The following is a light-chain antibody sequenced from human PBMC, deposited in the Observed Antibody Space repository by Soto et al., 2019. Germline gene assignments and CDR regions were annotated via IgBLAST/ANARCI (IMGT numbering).Light chain of an antibody. Sequence: QSALTQPASVSGSPGQSITISCTGASSAVGGNNYVSWYQQYPGKAPKLMVCDVSNRPSGVSNRFSGSKSGNTASLTISGLQAEDEADYYCSSFTGTSHVFGTGTQLTVL. CDR3: SSFTGTSHV. J-gene: IGLJ1*01. CDR1: SSAVGGNNY. CDR2: DVS. V-gene: IGLV2-14*01.